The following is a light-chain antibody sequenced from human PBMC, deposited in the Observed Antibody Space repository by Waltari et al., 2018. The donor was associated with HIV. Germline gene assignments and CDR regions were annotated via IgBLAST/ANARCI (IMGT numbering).Light chain of an antibody. CDR1: RSNIGSNY. Sequence: QSVLTQSPSASGTPGQRVTVSCSGSRSNIGSNYVYWYQQLPGTAPKLLIYRNYHRPSGVPDRFSGSKSGTSASLAISGLRSEDEADYYCAAWDGSLSNYVFGTGTKVTVL. V-gene: IGLV1-47*01. CDR3: AAWDGSLSNYV. CDR2: RNY. J-gene: IGLJ1*01.